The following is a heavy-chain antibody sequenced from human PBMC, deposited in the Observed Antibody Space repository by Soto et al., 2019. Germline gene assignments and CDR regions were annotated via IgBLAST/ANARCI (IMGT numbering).Heavy chain of an antibody. V-gene: IGHV3-15*01. Sequence: EVQLVESGGGLVKPGGSLRLSCAASGFTFSNAWMSWVRQAPGKGLEWVGRIKSKTDGGTTDYAAPVKGRFTISRDDSKNTLYLQMNSLKTEDTAVYYCTTVQSSGWRQGTIDYWGQGTLVTVSS. CDR2: IKSKTDGGTT. CDR3: TTVQSSGWRQGTIDY. D-gene: IGHD6-19*01. CDR1: GFTFSNAW. J-gene: IGHJ4*02.